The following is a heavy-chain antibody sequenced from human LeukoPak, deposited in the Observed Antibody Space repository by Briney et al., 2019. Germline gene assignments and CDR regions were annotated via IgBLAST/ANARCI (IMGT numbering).Heavy chain of an antibody. J-gene: IGHJ4*02. D-gene: IGHD3-10*01. CDR2: MNPNSGGT. Sequence: GASVKVSCKASGYTFTSYDINWVRQATGQGLEWVGRMNPNSGGTTYAQKFQGRVSMTRDTSISTAYMELSRLTYDDTAIFYCARDRMGSYLDWGQGTAVTVSS. CDR1: GYTFTSYD. CDR3: ARDRMGSYLD. V-gene: IGHV1-2*06.